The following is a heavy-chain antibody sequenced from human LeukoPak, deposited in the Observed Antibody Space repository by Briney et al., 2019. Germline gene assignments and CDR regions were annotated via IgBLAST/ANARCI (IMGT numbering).Heavy chain of an antibody. CDR3: ARALGGYDFFDY. V-gene: IGHV1-18*01. CDR2: ISAYNGNT. J-gene: IGHJ4*02. CDR1: GYTFTSYG. Sequence: ASVKVSCKASGYTFTSYGISWVRQAPGQGLEWMGWISAYNGNTNYAQKLQGRVTMTRDTSTSTVYMELSSLRSDDTAVYYCARALGGYDFFDYWGQGTLVTVSS. D-gene: IGHD5-12*01.